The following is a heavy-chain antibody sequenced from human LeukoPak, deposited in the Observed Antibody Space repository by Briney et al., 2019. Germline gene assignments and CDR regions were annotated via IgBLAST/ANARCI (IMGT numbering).Heavy chain of an antibody. Sequence: GFTXXYHGMTWVRQAPGKGLEWVANIKNDGAVKNYVDSVKGRFTISRDNAKNSLYLQMNSLRAEDTAVYYCAKDSYSKGDFWGQGVLVTVSS. V-gene: IGHV3-7*01. CDR1: GFTXXYHG. D-gene: IGHD6-13*01. J-gene: IGHJ4*02. CDR3: AKDSYSKGDF. CDR2: IKNDGAVK.